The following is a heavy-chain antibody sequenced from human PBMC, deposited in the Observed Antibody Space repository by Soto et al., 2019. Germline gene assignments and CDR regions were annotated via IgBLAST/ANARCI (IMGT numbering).Heavy chain of an antibody. CDR1: GYTFTGYY. Sequence: GASVKVSCKASGYTFTGYYMHWVRQAPGQGLEWMGWINPNSGGTNYAQKFQGRVTMTRDTSISTAYMELSRLRSDDTAVYYCARRRLGGTRQPAFDIWGQGTMVTVSS. V-gene: IGHV1-2*02. CDR2: INPNSGGT. J-gene: IGHJ3*02. CDR3: ARRRLGGTRQPAFDI. D-gene: IGHD1-26*01.